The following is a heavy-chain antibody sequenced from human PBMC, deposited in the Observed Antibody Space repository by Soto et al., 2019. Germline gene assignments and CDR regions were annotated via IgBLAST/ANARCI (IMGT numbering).Heavy chain of an antibody. J-gene: IGHJ4*02. CDR2: ISQSGSS. D-gene: IGHD5-18*01. CDR3: ARRRGAAMARSFDS. V-gene: IGHV4-34*01. Sequence: VQVQQWGAGLLKPSETLTLTCAVYAESVRNFDWSWIRQPPVKWLEWIGEISQSGSSNYNPSLKSRVTIAGDTYKNLYTLRVSSVTAAVTAVYDCARRRGAAMARSFDSGGEVAMVSVS. CDR1: AESVRNFD.